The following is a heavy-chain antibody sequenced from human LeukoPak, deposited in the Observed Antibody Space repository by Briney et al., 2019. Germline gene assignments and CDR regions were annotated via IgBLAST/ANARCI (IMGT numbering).Heavy chain of an antibody. D-gene: IGHD2-15*01. CDR3: ARVVNLSFDY. V-gene: IGHV5-51*01. CDR1: GYSFTPYW. J-gene: IGHJ4*02. CDR2: VYPGDSDT. Sequence: GESLKISRQGSGYSFTPYWIAWVRQVPGRALEWMGIVYPGDSDTRYSPSFEGQVTFSADKSINTAYLQWNSLKASDTAVYYCARVVNLSFDYWGQGTLVTASS.